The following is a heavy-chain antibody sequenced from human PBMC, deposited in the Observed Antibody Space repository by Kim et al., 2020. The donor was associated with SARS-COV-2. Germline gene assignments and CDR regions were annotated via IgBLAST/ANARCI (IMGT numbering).Heavy chain of an antibody. CDR2: IIPVLDKL. J-gene: IGHJ4*02. D-gene: IGHD6-13*01. V-gene: IGHV1-69*04. Sequence: SVKVSCKASGGTFSNYAISWVRQAPGQGLEWMGRIIPVLDKLNNAQKFQGRVTITADKSTSTAYMELSSLRSEDTAVYYCAGEVGIAAVVFWGLGTLVTVTS. CDR3: AGEVGIAAVVF. CDR1: GGTFSNYA.